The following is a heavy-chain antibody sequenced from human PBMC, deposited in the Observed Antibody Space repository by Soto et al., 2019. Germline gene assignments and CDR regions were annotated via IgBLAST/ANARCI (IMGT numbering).Heavy chain of an antibody. V-gene: IGHV1-18*04. D-gene: IGHD3-9*01. Sequence: GASVKVSCKASGYTFTSYGISWVRQAPGQGLEWMGWISAYNGNTNYAQKLQGRVTMTTDTSTSTAYMELRSRKSDDTAVYYCARGYYDILTGYLFSYFDYWGQGTLVTGSS. CDR2: ISAYNGNT. CDR1: GYTFTSYG. CDR3: ARGYYDILTGYLFSYFDY. J-gene: IGHJ4*02.